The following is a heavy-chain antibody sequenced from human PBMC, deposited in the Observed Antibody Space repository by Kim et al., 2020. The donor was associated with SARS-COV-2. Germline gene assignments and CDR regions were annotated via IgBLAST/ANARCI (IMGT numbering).Heavy chain of an antibody. CDR3: ARDGGGTVTTFGLGR. J-gene: IGHJ1*01. CDR2: ISYDGSNK. Sequence: GGSLRLSCAASGFTFSSYAMHWVRQAPGKGLEWVAVISYDGSNKYYADSVKGRFTISRDNSKNTLHLQMNSLRAEDTAAYYCARDGGGTVTTFGLGRWG. CDR1: GFTFSSYA. V-gene: IGHV3-30-3*01. D-gene: IGHD4-4*01.